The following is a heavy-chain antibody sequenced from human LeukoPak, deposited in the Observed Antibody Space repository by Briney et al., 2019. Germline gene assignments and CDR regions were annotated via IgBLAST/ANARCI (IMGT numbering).Heavy chain of an antibody. V-gene: IGHV3-30-3*01. CDR2: ISSDGTNK. CDR3: ARCRENDFWSGSPVDY. Sequence: GGSLRLSCAASRFFFSSYAMHWVRQAPGKGLEWLAVISSDGTNKYYADSVKGRFTISRDNSKNTLYLQMNSLRVEDTAVYYCARCRENDFWSGSPVDYWGQGTPVTVSS. J-gene: IGHJ4*02. CDR1: RFFFSSYA. D-gene: IGHD3-3*01.